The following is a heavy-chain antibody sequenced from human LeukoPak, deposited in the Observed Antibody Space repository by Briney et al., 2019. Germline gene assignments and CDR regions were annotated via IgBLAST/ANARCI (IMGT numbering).Heavy chain of an antibody. Sequence: SETLSLTCSVSGGSLTSYYWCWIRKPPGQGLEWIGYIYYSGSTNYNPSLKRRVTISVVTSKNQFSLKLSSVTAADTAVYYCARASIRFYYFDYWGQGTLVTVSS. CDR1: GGSLTSYY. V-gene: IGHV4-59*01. CDR2: IYYSGST. J-gene: IGHJ4*02. D-gene: IGHD3-16*01. CDR3: ARASIRFYYFDY.